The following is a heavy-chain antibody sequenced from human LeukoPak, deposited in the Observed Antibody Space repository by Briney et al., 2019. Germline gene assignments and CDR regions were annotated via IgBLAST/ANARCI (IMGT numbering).Heavy chain of an antibody. Sequence: TPSQTLSLTCTVSGGSISSGGYYWSWIRQHPGKGLEWIGYIYYSGSTYYNPSLKSRVTISVDTSKNQFSLKLSSVTAADTAVYCCARSPGKRRWPYFDYWGQGTLVTVSS. J-gene: IGHJ4*02. V-gene: IGHV4-31*03. CDR2: IYYSGST. CDR3: ARSPGKRRWPYFDY. D-gene: IGHD2-15*01. CDR1: GGSISSGGYY.